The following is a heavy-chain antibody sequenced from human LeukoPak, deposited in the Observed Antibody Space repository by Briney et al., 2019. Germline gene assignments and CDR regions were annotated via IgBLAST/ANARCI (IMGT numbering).Heavy chain of an antibody. V-gene: IGHV4-39*01. J-gene: IGHJ6*02. Sequence: ETLSLTCTVSGGSISSSSYYWGWIRQPPGKGLEWIGSIYYSGSTYYNPSLESRVTISVDTSKNQFSLKLSSVTAADTAVYYCASLTVTHGYYYYYGMDVWGQGTTVTVSS. D-gene: IGHD4-17*01. CDR1: GGSISSSSYY. CDR2: IYYSGST. CDR3: ASLTVTHGYYYYYGMDV.